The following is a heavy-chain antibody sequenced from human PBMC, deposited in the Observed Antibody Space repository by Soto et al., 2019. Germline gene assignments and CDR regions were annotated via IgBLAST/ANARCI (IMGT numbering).Heavy chain of an antibody. CDR1: GYSFSNYW. J-gene: IGHJ6*02. CDR3: ATYDFWSGYYKGYYGMDV. D-gene: IGHD3-3*01. CDR2: INPGDSES. V-gene: IGHV5-51*01. Sequence: GESLKISCKASGYSFSNYWIGWVRQMPGKGLEWMAIINPGDSESRYSPSFQGQVTISADKSISTAYLQWNSLKASDTAMYYCATYDFWSGYYKGYYGMDVWGQGTTVTVSS.